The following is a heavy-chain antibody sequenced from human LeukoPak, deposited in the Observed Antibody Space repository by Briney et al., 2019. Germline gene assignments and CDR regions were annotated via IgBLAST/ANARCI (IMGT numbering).Heavy chain of an antibody. CDR2: IRNDGLTQ. J-gene: IGHJ4*02. V-gene: IGHV3-7*01. Sequence: QSGGSLRLSCAASGFTFSSRWMGWVRQAPGKGLEWVANIRNDGLTQYYLDSVKGRFTISRDNAKDSLSLQMNSLRAEDTAVYFCARHGDYCFDLWGQGTLVTVSS. D-gene: IGHD4-17*01. CDR1: GFTFSSRW. CDR3: ARHGDYCFDL.